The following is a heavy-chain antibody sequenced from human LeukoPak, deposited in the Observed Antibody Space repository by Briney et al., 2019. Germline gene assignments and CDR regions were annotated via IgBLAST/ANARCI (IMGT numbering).Heavy chain of an antibody. V-gene: IGHV1-18*01. CDR3: ARAGSYSGGDY. J-gene: IGHJ4*02. Sequence: GASVKVSCKASGYTFSNNNMNWVRQAPGQGLEWMGWISAYNGNTNYAQKLQGRVTMTTDTSTSTAYMELRSLRSDDTAVYYCARAGSYSGGDYWGQGTLVTVSS. D-gene: IGHD1-26*01. CDR1: GYTFSNNN. CDR2: ISAYNGNT.